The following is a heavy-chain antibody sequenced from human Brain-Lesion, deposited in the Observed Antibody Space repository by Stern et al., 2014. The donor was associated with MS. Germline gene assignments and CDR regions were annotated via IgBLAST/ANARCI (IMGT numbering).Heavy chain of an antibody. D-gene: IGHD2-2*01. Sequence: EVQLVESGGVLVQPGGSLKLSCAASGFTFSRYWMTWVRQAPGKGLEWVANIKEDGSEQYYVDSVKGRFTMSRDKAKNSLYLQMNSLRAEDTAVYYCARRVLVAMGGYPKTLDVWGRGTTVTVSS. CDR2: IKEDGSEQ. V-gene: IGHV3-7*01. CDR3: ARRVLVAMGGYPKTLDV. J-gene: IGHJ6*02. CDR1: GFTFSRYW.